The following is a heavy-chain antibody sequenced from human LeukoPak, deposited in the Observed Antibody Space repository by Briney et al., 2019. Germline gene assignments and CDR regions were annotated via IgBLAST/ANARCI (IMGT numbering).Heavy chain of an antibody. CDR3: ARDITLTGYKFGLGFNY. D-gene: IGHD1-14*01. CDR2: ISGSGGST. J-gene: IGHJ4*02. CDR1: GFTFSSYA. V-gene: IGHV3-23*01. Sequence: QSGGSLRLSCAASGFTFSSYAMSWVRQAPGKGLEWVSAISGSGGSTYYADSVKGRFTISRDNSKNTLYLQMNSLRAEDTAVYYCARDITLTGYKFGLGFNYWGQGTLVTVSS.